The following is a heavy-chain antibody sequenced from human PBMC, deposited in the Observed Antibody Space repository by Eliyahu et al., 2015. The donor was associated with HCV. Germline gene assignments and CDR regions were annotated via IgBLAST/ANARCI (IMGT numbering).Heavy chain of an antibody. CDR2: ISSSSSYI. CDR3: ARPYSSGWYDY. Sequence: VSSISSSSSYIYYADSVKGRFTISRDNAKNSLYLQMNTLRAEDTAVYYCARPYSSGWYDYWGQGTLVTVSS. J-gene: IGHJ4*02. D-gene: IGHD6-19*01. V-gene: IGHV3-21*01.